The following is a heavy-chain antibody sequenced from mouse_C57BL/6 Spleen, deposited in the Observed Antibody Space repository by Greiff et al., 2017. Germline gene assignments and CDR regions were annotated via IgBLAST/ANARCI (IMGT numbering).Heavy chain of an antibody. CDR3: ARIDYGGSYAMDY. Sequence: QVTLKVSGPGILQPSQTLSLTCSFSGFSLSTFGMGVGWIRQPSGKGLEWLAHIWWDDDKYYNPAMKSRLTISKETSKNQVFLKIANVDTAYTATYYCARIDYGGSYAMDYWGQGTSVTVSS. D-gene: IGHD2-4*01. CDR1: GFSLSTFGMG. V-gene: IGHV8-8*01. J-gene: IGHJ4*01. CDR2: IWWDDDK.